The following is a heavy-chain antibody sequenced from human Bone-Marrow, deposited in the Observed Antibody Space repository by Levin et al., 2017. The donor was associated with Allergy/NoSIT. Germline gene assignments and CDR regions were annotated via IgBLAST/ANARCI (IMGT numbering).Heavy chain of an antibody. CDR2: ISDSGGST. CDR1: GFTLSSYA. CDR3: AKTRWLPHRFDY. Sequence: GGSLRLSCAASGFTLSSYAMSWVRQAPGKGLEWVSGISDSGGSTYYADSVKGRFTISRDISKNTLYLQMNSLRAEDTAVYYCAKTRWLPHRFDYWGQGTLVTVSS. D-gene: IGHD4-17*01. J-gene: IGHJ4*02. V-gene: IGHV3-23*01.